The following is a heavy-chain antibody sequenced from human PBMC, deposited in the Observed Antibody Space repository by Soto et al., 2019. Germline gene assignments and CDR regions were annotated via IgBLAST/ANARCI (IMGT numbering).Heavy chain of an antibody. CDR2: IIPIFGTA. V-gene: IGHV1-69*13. Sequence: SVKVSCKSSGGPFSSYAISWVRQAPGQGLEWMGGIIPIFGTANYAQKFQGRVTITADESASTAYMELSSLRSEDTAVYYCARDYESGPNAFDIWGQGTMVTVSS. D-gene: IGHD3-16*01. CDR1: GGPFSSYA. J-gene: IGHJ3*02. CDR3: ARDYESGPNAFDI.